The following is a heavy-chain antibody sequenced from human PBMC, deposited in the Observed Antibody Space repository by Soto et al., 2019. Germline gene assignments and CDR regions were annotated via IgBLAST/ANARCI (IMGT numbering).Heavy chain of an antibody. CDR2: ISYDGSNK. J-gene: IGHJ4*02. D-gene: IGHD2-2*01. CDR1: GFTFNTHA. CDR3: AREKGRLGYCTSTSCHGEFDY. V-gene: IGHV3-30-3*01. Sequence: QVQLVESGGGVVQPGWSLRLSCAASGFTFNTHAIHWVRQPPGKGLEWVAVISYDGSNKYFADSVKGRFTILRDNSKSSLFLQMNSLRAEDTAVYYCAREKGRLGYCTSTSCHGEFDYWGQGTLVTVSS.